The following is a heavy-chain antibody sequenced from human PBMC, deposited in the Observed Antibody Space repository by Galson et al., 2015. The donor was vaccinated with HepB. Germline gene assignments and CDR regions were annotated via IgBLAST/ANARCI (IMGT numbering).Heavy chain of an antibody. CDR3: ARTPYSSGWYWFDP. D-gene: IGHD6-19*01. CDR1: GGSISSGGYY. CDR2: IYYSGST. V-gene: IGHV4-31*03. J-gene: IGHJ5*02. Sequence: TLSLTCTVSGGSISSGGYYWSWIRQHPGKGLEWIGYIYYSGSTYYNPSLKSRVTISVDTSKNQFSLKLSSVTAADTAVYYCARTPYSSGWYWFDPWGQGTLVTVSS.